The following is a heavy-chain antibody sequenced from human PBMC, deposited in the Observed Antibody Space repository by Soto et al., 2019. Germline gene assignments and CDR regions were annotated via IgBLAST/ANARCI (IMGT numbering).Heavy chain of an antibody. D-gene: IGHD4-17*01. CDR1: GFTFSNAW. J-gene: IGHJ4*02. V-gene: IGHV3-48*01. CDR3: AKDRPPTVTTSS. CDR2: ISKSSFTI. Sequence: GGSLRLSCAASGFTFSNAWMNWVRQAPGRGLEWISYISKSSFTIHYADSVEGRFAISRDNSKNTLYLQMNSLRAEDTAVYYCAKDRPPTVTTSSWGQGTLVTVSS.